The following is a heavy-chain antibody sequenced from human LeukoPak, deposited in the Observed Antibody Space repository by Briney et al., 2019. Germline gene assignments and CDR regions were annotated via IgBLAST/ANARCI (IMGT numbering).Heavy chain of an antibody. J-gene: IGHJ6*03. D-gene: IGHD4-11*01. V-gene: IGHV3-7*01. Sequence: GGSLRLSCAASGFTFSSYGMHWVRQAPGKGLEWVANIKQDGSEKHYVDSVKGRFTISRDNAENSLYLQMSSLRAEDTAVYYCTRVEETATTAAIIRKYSYYYYYMDVWGKGNTVTVSS. CDR2: IKQDGSEK. CDR1: GFTFSSYG. CDR3: TRVEETATTAAIIRKYSYYYYYMDV.